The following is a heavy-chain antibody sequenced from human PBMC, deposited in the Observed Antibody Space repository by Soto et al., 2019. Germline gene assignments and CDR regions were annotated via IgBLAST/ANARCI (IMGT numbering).Heavy chain of an antibody. CDR2: ISAYFGTT. J-gene: IGHJ5*02. CDR1: GYTFTSYG. Sequence: ASVKVSCKASGYTFTSYGISWVRQAPGQRLEWMGWISAYFGTTNYAQKFQGRVTMTADASTSTAYMELRSLRSEDTAVYYCAREGPGVVAADWFDPWGQGTLVTVSS. D-gene: IGHD2-15*01. V-gene: IGHV1-18*01. CDR3: AREGPGVVAADWFDP.